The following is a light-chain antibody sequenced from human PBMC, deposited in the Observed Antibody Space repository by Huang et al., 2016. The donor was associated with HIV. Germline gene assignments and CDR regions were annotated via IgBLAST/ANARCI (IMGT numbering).Light chain of an antibody. CDR1: ETIASNY. CDR2: RAA. V-gene: IGKV3-20*01. J-gene: IGKJ1*01. CDR3: QQYGTSPLT. Sequence: VLTQSPGTLSLSPGKRVALSCRASETIASNYLAWYRQSPGPAPRLLIYRAANRATDTPDRVSGSGSGTDFTLTIAKLEPEDSAGYYCQQYGTSPLTFGQGTRVEIK.